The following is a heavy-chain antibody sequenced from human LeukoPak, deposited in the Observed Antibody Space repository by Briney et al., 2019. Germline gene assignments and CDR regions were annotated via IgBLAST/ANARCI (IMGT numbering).Heavy chain of an antibody. CDR1: GYTFTSYG. CDR2: ISAYNGNT. Sequence: ASVTVSCTASGYTFTSYGISWVRQAPGQGLEWMGWISAYNGNTNYAQKLQGRVTMTTDTSTSTAYMELRSLRSDDTAVYYCARRSLGGSSWDLDYWGQGTLVTVSS. CDR3: ARRSLGGSSWDLDY. J-gene: IGHJ4*02. D-gene: IGHD6-13*01. V-gene: IGHV1-18*01.